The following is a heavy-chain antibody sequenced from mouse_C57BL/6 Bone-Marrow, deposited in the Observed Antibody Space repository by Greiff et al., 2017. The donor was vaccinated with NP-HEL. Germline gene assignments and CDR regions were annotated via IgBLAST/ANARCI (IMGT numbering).Heavy chain of an antibody. Sequence: EVKVEESGGGLVQPGGSMKLSCAASGFTFSDAWMDWVRQSPEKGLEWVAEIRNKANNHATYYAESVKGRFTISRDDSKSSVYLQMNSLRAEDTGIYYFPEGGSSTTSLFDYWGQGTTLTVSS. CDR1: GFTFSDAW. CDR2: IRNKANNHAT. CDR3: PEGGSSTTSLFDY. V-gene: IGHV6-6*01. D-gene: IGHD1-1*01. J-gene: IGHJ2*01.